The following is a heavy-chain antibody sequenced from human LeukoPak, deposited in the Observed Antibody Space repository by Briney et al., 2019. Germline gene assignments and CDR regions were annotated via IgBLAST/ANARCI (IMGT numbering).Heavy chain of an antibody. D-gene: IGHD6-13*01. Sequence: SATLSLTCAVYGGSFSGYYWSWIRQPPGKGLEWIGEINHSGSTNYNPSLKSRVTISVDTSKNQFSLKLSSVTAADTAVYYCARRNADSSSWSPNGAFDIWGQGTMVTVSS. J-gene: IGHJ3*02. CDR1: GGSFSGYY. CDR2: INHSGST. V-gene: IGHV4-34*01. CDR3: ARRNADSSSWSPNGAFDI.